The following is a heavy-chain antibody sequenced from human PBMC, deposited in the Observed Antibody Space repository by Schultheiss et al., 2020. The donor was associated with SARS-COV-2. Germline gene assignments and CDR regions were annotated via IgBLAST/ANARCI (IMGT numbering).Heavy chain of an antibody. CDR1: GYSISSGYY. CDR2: IYHSGPT. Sequence: SETLSLTCAVSGYSISSGYYWGWIRQPPGKGLEWIGSIYHSGPTYYNPSLKSRVTISVDTSKNQFSLKLISVTAADTAVYYCARGLFKYHQLLFWRSSGWFDPWGQGTLVTVSS. CDR3: ARGLFKYHQLLFWRSSGWFDP. J-gene: IGHJ5*02. V-gene: IGHV4-38-2*01. D-gene: IGHD2-2*01.